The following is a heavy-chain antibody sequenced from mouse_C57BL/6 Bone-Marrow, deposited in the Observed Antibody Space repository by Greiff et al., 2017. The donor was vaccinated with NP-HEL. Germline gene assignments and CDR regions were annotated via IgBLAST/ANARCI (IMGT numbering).Heavy chain of an antibody. CDR2: SRNKANDYTT. Sequence: EVKLMESGGGLVQSGRSLRLSCATSGFTFSDFYMEWVRQAPGKGLEWIAASRNKANDYTTEYSASVKGRFIVSRDTSQSILYLQMNALRAEDTAIYYCARDAARDGYYWYFDVWGTGTTVTVSS. J-gene: IGHJ1*03. D-gene: IGHD2-3*01. V-gene: IGHV7-1*01. CDR1: GFTFSDFY. CDR3: ARDAARDGYYWYFDV.